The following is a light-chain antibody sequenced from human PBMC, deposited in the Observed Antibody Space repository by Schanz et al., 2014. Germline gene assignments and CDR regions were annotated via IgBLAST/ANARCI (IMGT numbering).Light chain of an antibody. CDR2: DAS. CDR3: QQYSSYFT. J-gene: IGKJ5*01. CDR1: QSISSW. V-gene: IGKV1-5*01. Sequence: DIQMTQSPSTLSASVGDRVAITCRASQSISSWLAWYQQKPGKAPNLLIYDASSLESGVPSRFSGSGSGTEFTLTISSLQPDDFATYYCQQYSSYFTFGQGTRLDIK.